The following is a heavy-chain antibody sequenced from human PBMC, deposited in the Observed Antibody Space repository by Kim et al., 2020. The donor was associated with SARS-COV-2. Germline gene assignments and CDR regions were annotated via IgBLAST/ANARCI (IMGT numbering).Heavy chain of an antibody. D-gene: IGHD2-21*01. CDR1: GFTFSNYW. J-gene: IGHJ4*02. Sequence: GGSLRLSCTASGFTFSNYWMTWVRQAPGKGLEWVSNINQDGSEKYYVDSVKGRFTISRDNAKNSLYLQMNSLRAEDTAVYYCARVLWSFDYCVQGRLDT. V-gene: IGHV3-7*01. CDR3: ARVLWSFDY. CDR2: INQDGSEK.